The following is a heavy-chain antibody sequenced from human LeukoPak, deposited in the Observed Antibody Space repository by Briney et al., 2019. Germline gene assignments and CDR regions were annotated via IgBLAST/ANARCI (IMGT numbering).Heavy chain of an antibody. V-gene: IGHV3-7*01. Sequence: PGGSLRLSCSASRFTFSSYWMSWVRQAPGKGLEWVANIKKDGSEKYYVDSVKGRFTISRDNAKKSLYLQMNSLRAEDTAVYYCARDREMATRLHDAFDFWGQGTMVTVSS. CDR1: RFTFSSYW. D-gene: IGHD5-24*01. J-gene: IGHJ3*01. CDR3: ARDREMATRLHDAFDF. CDR2: IKKDGSEK.